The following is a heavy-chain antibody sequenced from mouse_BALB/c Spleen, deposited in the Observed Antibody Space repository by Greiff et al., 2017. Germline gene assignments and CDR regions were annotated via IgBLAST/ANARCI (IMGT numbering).Heavy chain of an antibody. J-gene: IGHJ4*01. CDR2: ISDGGSYT. D-gene: IGHD1-1*01. CDR3: ARDPFITTVVDY. CDR1: GFTFSDYY. V-gene: IGHV5-4*02. Sequence: EVKLVESGGGLVKPGGSLKLSCAASGFTFSDYYMYWVRQTPEKRLEWVATISDGGSYTYYPDSVKGRFTISRDNAKNNLYLQMSSLKSEDTAMYYCARDPFITTVVDYWGQGTSVTVSS.